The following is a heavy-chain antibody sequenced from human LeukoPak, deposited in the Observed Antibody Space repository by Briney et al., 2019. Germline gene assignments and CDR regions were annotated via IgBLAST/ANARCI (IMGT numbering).Heavy chain of an antibody. CDR1: GGSISSYY. CDR2: IYYSGST. V-gene: IGHV4-59*08. D-gene: IGHD6-13*01. J-gene: IGHJ3*02. CDR3: ARTIAAAGTGAFDI. Sequence: SETLSLTSSVSGGSISSYYWSWIRQPPGKGLEWIGYIYYSGSTNYNPSLKSRVTISVDTSKNQFSLKLSSVTAADTAVYYCARTIAAAGTGAFDIWGQGTMVTVSS.